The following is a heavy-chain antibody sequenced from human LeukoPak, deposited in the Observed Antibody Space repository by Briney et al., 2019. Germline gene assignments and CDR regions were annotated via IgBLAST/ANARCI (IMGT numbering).Heavy chain of an antibody. Sequence: ASVKVSCKAFGYRFTGYYMHWVRQAPGQWLEWMGWINPNSGGTNYAQKFQGRVTMARDTSISTAYMELSRLRSDDTAVYYCARYSIAADYWGQGTLVTVSS. J-gene: IGHJ4*02. CDR2: INPNSGGT. CDR3: ARYSIAADY. CDR1: GYRFTGYY. V-gene: IGHV1-2*02. D-gene: IGHD6-13*01.